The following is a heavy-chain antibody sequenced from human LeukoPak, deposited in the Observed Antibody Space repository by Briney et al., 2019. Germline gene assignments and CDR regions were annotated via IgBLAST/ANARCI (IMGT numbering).Heavy chain of an antibody. CDR3: AKYPLIPTTAEGGYFDY. Sequence: GRSLRLSCAASGFTFSSYAMHWVRQAPGKGLEWVAVISYDGGNHYYADSVKGRFTIYRDNSKDTLYLQMNSLRAEDTAAYYCAKYPLIPTTAEGGYFDYWGQGTLVTVSS. J-gene: IGHJ4*02. V-gene: IGHV3-30*18. D-gene: IGHD1-1*01. CDR1: GFTFSSYA. CDR2: ISYDGGNH.